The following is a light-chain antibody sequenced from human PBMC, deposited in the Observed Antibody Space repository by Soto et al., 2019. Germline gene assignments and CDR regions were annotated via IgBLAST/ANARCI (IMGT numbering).Light chain of an antibody. CDR1: QSVANNH. CDR3: HHYGRSPIFT. CDR2: AAS. J-gene: IGKJ3*01. Sequence: PGDRATLSCRASQSVANNHLAWYQQRPGQAPRLLIYAASTRAAGIPDRFSGSGSGTDFTLTISRLEPEDFGVFFCHHYGRSPIFTFGPGTTVDMK. V-gene: IGKV3-20*01.